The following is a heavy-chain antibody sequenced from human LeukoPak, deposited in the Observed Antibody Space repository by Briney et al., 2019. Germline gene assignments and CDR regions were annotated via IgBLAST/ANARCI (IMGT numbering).Heavy chain of an antibody. CDR3: AREDTAMSLVDY. CDR2: TYYRSKWYN. CDR1: GDSVSSNSAA. Sequence: SQTLSLTCAISGDSVSSNSAAWNWIRQSPSRGLEWLGRTYYRSKWYNDYAVSVKSRITINPDTSKNQFSLKLSSVTAADTAVYYCAREDTAMSLVDYWGQGTLVTVSS. D-gene: IGHD5-18*01. V-gene: IGHV6-1*01. J-gene: IGHJ4*02.